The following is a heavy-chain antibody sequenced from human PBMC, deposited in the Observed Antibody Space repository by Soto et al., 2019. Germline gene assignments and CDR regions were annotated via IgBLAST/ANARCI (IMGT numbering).Heavy chain of an antibody. J-gene: IGHJ4*02. D-gene: IGHD6-19*01. Sequence: SSETLSLTCTVSGGSISSGGYYWSWIRQHPGKGLEWIGYIYYSGSTYYNPSLKSRVTISVGTSKNQFSLKLSSVTAADTAVYYCARAYPGTGYSSGWYYFDYWGQGTLVTVSS. CDR3: ARAYPGTGYSSGWYYFDY. CDR2: IYYSGST. V-gene: IGHV4-31*03. CDR1: GGSISSGGYY.